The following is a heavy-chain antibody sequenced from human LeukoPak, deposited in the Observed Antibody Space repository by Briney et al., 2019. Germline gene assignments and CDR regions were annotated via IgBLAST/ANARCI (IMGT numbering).Heavy chain of an antibody. CDR2: INPSSGNT. J-gene: IGHJ4*02. V-gene: IGHV1-8*02. CDR1: GYTFTGYY. CDR3: ARGGTTDY. Sequence: ASVKVSCKASGYTFTGYYMHWVRQAPGQGLEWMGWINPSSGNTGYAQKFQGRVTMTRNTSISTAYMELSSLRSEDTAVYYCARGGTTDYWGQGTLVTVSS. D-gene: IGHD4-11*01.